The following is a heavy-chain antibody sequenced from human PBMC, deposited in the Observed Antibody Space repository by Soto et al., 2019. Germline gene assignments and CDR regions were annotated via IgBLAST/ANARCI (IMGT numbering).Heavy chain of an antibody. J-gene: IGHJ4*02. CDR3: AKDCEVYCSGGSCYVIDS. Sequence: QVQLVESGGGVVQPGRSLRLSCAASGFTFSSYGMHWVRQAPGKGLEWVAVISYDGSNTYYADSVKGRFTISRDNSKKRMYMQMNSVRAEEKAVYYCAKDCEVYCSGGSCYVIDSWGQGTLVTVSS. V-gene: IGHV3-30*18. CDR1: GFTFSSYG. D-gene: IGHD2-15*01. CDR2: ISYDGSNT.